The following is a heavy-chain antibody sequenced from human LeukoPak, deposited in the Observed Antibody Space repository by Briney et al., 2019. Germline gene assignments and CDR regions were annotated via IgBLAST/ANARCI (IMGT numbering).Heavy chain of an antibody. V-gene: IGHV4-39*07. Sequence: PSETLSLTCTVSGGSISSSSYYWGWIRQPPGKGLEWIGSIYYSGSTYYNPSLKSRVTISVDTSKNQFSLKLSSVTAADTAVYYCARGDYDILTGYLNYYYYYYMDVWGKGTTVTISS. J-gene: IGHJ6*03. CDR2: IYYSGST. CDR3: ARGDYDILTGYLNYYYYYYMDV. CDR1: GGSISSSSYY. D-gene: IGHD3-9*01.